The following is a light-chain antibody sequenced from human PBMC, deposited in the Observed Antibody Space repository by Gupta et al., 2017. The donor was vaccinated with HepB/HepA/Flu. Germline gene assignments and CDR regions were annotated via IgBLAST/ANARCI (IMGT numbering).Light chain of an antibody. Sequence: EIVLTQSPVTLSLSPGERATLSCRASQSVSRYLAWYQQKPGQPPSLLAFDASNRATDIPPRFSGSGSGTDFTLTISSLEPEDFAVYYCQQRINWPLTFGGGTRVEIK. CDR3: QQRINWPLT. J-gene: IGKJ4*01. CDR2: DAS. CDR1: QSVSRY. V-gene: IGKV3-11*01.